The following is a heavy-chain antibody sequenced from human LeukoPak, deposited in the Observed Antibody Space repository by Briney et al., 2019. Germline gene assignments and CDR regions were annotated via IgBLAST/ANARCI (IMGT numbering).Heavy chain of an antibody. D-gene: IGHD6-19*01. V-gene: IGHV3-21*01. CDR2: ISSSSSYI. CDR3: ATEIAVAGFDY. Sequence: PGGSLRLSCAASGFTFSSYSMNWVRQAPGKGLEWVSSISSSSSYIYYADSVEGRFTISRDNAKNSLYLQMNSLRAEDTAVYYCATEIAVAGFDYWGQGTLVTVSS. J-gene: IGHJ4*02. CDR1: GFTFSSYS.